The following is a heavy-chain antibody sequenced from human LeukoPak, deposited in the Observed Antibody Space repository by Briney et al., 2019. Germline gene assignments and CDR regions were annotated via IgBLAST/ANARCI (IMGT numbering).Heavy chain of an antibody. V-gene: IGHV4-34*01. CDR3: ARASRGAGYSSGWSPPSAPSGAFDI. J-gene: IGHJ3*02. Sequence: PSETLSLTCAVYGGSFSGYYWSWIRQPPGKELKWIGEINHSGSTNYNPSLKSRVTISVDTSKNQFSLKLSSVTAADTAVYYCARASRGAGYSSGWSPPSAPSGAFDIWGQGTMVTVSS. CDR1: GGSFSGYY. CDR2: INHSGST. D-gene: IGHD6-19*01.